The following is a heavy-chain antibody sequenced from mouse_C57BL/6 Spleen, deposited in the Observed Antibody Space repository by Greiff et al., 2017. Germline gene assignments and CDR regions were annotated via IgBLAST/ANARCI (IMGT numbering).Heavy chain of an antibody. CDR2: IYPRSGNT. Sequence: QVQLQQSGAELARPGASVKLSCKASGYTFTSYGISWVKQSTGQGLEWIGEIYPRSGNTYYNEKFKGKATLTADKSSSTAYMELRSLTSEDSAVYFCARCTTVVYYYAMDYWGQGTSVTVSS. CDR1: GYTFTSYG. V-gene: IGHV1-81*01. CDR3: ARCTTVVYYYAMDY. J-gene: IGHJ4*01. D-gene: IGHD1-1*01.